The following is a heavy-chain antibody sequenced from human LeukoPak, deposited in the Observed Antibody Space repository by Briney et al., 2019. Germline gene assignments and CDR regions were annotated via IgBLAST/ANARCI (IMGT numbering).Heavy chain of an antibody. J-gene: IGHJ6*03. D-gene: IGHD3-3*01. Sequence: SVNVSCKASGYTFTSYYMHWVRQAPGQGLEWMGGIIPIFGTANYAQKFQGRVTITADKSTSTAYMELSSLRSEDTAVYYCASQYYDFWSGYFSNYYYYYMDVWGKGTTVTVSS. CDR3: ASQYYDFWSGYFSNYYYYYMDV. V-gene: IGHV1-69*06. CDR1: GYTFTSYY. CDR2: IIPIFGTA.